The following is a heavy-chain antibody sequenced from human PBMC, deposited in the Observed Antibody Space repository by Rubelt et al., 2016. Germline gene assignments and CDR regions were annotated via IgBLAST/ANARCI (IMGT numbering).Heavy chain of an antibody. CDR2: VFYSGRT. CDR3: ARHSIVTTSGCFDP. D-gene: IGHD1-1*01. V-gene: IGHV4-39*01. J-gene: IGHJ5*02. Sequence: QLQLQVSGPGLVKPSETLYLTCTVSGGSISGSSNYWGWISQPPGKGLEWIGSVFYSGRTNFNPSLERRVTISVDTTQNQFSLNLNSVTAADTVVYFCARHSIVTTSGCFDPWGQGALVTVSS. CDR1: GGSISGSSNY.